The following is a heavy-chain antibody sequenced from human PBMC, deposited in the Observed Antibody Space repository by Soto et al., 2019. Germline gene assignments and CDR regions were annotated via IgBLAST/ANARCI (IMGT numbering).Heavy chain of an antibody. V-gene: IGHV1-8*01. CDR1: GYTFTSYD. CDR2: MKPNSGNT. Sequence: ASVKVSCKASGYTFTSYDINWVRQATGQGLEWMGWMKPNSGNTGYAQKFQGRVTMTRNTSISTAYMELSSLRSEDTAVYYCAREHSSSWRFDYWGQGTLVTVSS. CDR3: AREHSSSWRFDY. D-gene: IGHD6-13*01. J-gene: IGHJ4*02.